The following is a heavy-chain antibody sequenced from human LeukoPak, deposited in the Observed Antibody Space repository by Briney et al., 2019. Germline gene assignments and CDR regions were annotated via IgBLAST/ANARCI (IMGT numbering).Heavy chain of an antibody. J-gene: IGHJ4*02. V-gene: IGHV3-23*01. Sequence: GGSLRLSCAASGFTFSSYAMSWVRQAPGKGLEWVSAISGSGGSTYYADSVKGRFTISRDNSKNTLYLQMNSLRAEDTAVYYCAKDTPPFGSSSWYYFDYWDQGTLVTVSS. CDR3: AKDTPPFGSSSWYYFDY. D-gene: IGHD6-13*01. CDR1: GFTFSSYA. CDR2: ISGSGGST.